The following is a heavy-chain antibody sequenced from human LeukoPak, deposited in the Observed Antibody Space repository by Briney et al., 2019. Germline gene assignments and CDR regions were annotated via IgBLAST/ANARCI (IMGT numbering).Heavy chain of an antibody. V-gene: IGHV4-39*01. Sequence: SETLSLTCTVSGGSISSSSYYWGWIRQPPGQGLEWIGSIYYSGSTYHNPSLKSRVTISVDTSKNQFSLKLSSVTAADTAVYYCAAQGSGYDSTFDYWGQGTLVTVSS. CDR3: AAQGSGYDSTFDY. J-gene: IGHJ4*02. CDR2: IYYSGST. CDR1: GGSISSSSYY. D-gene: IGHD5-12*01.